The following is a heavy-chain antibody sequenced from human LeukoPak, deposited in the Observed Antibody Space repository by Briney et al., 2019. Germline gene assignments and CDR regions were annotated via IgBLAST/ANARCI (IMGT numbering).Heavy chain of an antibody. J-gene: IGHJ4*02. CDR1: GFTFSSYW. CDR3: ARDTGVGPGFDY. V-gene: IGHV3-7*01. D-gene: IGHD2-8*02. Sequence: GALRLSCAASGFTFSSYWMSWVRQAPGTGLEWVANIKQDGSEKYYVDSVKGRFTISRDNAKNSLYLQMNSLRAEDTAVYYCARDTGVGPGFDYWGQGTLVTVSS. CDR2: IKQDGSEK.